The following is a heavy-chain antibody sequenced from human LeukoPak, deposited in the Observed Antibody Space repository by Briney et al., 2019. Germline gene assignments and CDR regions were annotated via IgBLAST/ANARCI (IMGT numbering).Heavy chain of an antibody. Sequence: GGSLRLSCAASGFTFSDYYMSWIRQAPGKGLEWVSYISSSGSTIYYADSVKGRFTISRDNAKNSLYLQMNSLRAEDTAVYYCARGWDIVVVPAAIPFDPGGQGTLVTVSS. D-gene: IGHD2-2*01. J-gene: IGHJ5*02. V-gene: IGHV3-11*01. CDR1: GFTFSDYY. CDR3: ARGWDIVVVPAAIPFDP. CDR2: ISSSGSTI.